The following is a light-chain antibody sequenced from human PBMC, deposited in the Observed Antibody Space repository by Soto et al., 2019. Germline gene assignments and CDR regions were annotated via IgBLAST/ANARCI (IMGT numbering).Light chain of an antibody. CDR1: QGISGW. V-gene: IGKV1-12*01. CDR3: QQAISFPV. Sequence: DIQMTQSPSSVSASVGDRVTITCRASQGISGWLAWYQQRPGKAPKLLIYAASSLQSGVPSRFSGSGSGTDFTLTISSLQPEDSATYYCQQAISFPVFGGGTKVEIK. CDR2: AAS. J-gene: IGKJ4*01.